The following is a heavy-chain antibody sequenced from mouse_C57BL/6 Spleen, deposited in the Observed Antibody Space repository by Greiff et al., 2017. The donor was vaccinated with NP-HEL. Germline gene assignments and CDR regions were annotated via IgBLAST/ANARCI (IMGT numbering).Heavy chain of an antibody. D-gene: IGHD6-1*01. J-gene: IGHJ4*01. CDR3: ARQPHYAMDY. CDR2: IYPGDGDT. Sequence: QVQLKQSGPELVKPGASVKISCKASGYAFSSSWMNWVKQRPGKGLEWIGRIYPGDGDTNYNGKFKGKATLTADKSSSTAYMQLSSLTSEDSAVYFCARQPHYAMDYWGQGTSVTVSS. CDR1: GYAFSSSW. V-gene: IGHV1-82*01.